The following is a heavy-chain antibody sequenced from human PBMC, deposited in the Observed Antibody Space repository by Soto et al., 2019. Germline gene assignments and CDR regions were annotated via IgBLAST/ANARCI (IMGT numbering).Heavy chain of an antibody. CDR1: GFTFSGHY. CDR2: TRNRANSYTT. Sequence: EVQLVESGGGLVQPGGSLRLSCAASGFTFSGHYMDWVRQAPGKGLEWVGRTRNRANSYTTEYAASVKGRFTISRDDSKNSLYLQMNSLKTEDTAVYYCARDYDSSGYWDYWGQGTLVTVSS. J-gene: IGHJ4*02. D-gene: IGHD3-22*01. V-gene: IGHV3-72*01. CDR3: ARDYDSSGYWDY.